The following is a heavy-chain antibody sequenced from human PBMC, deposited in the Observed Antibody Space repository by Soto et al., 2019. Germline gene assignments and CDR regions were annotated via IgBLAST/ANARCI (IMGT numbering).Heavy chain of an antibody. Sequence: PSETLSLTCNVSGRSMISYYWSWIRQPAGKGLEWIGRIYTRGNTNYNPSLKSRVTMSVDTPKSQLSLSLTSVTAADTAVYYCAREGDARHFFFDLWGQRTMVTVSS. J-gene: IGHJ4*02. D-gene: IGHD2-2*01. CDR2: IYTRGNT. V-gene: IGHV4-4*07. CDR1: GRSMISYY. CDR3: AREGDARHFFFDL.